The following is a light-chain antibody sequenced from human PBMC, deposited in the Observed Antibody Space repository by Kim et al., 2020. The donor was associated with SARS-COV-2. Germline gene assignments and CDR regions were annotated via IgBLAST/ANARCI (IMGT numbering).Light chain of an antibody. Sequence: PGQRVTISCSGSSSHIGRNYVYWFRQFPGTATKILIYRDTQRTSGVPDRFSASKSGTSASLAISGLRSEDEADYYCAAWDDSLQGVFGGGTQLTVL. V-gene: IGLV1-47*01. CDR2: RDT. CDR1: SSHIGRNY. CDR3: AAWDDSLQGV. J-gene: IGLJ2*01.